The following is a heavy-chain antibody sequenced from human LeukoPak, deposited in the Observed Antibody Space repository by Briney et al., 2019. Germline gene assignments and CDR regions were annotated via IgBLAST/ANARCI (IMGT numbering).Heavy chain of an antibody. D-gene: IGHD4/OR15-4a*01. Sequence: GGSLRLSCAASGFTFNKSWMSWVRQAPGKGLEWVSVLYSGGATYYADSVKGRFTISRDNSKNIVFLQMNDLRTEDTAFYYCTRDSANYHFAYWGQGALVTVSS. J-gene: IGHJ4*02. CDR2: LYSGGAT. CDR3: TRDSANYHFAY. V-gene: IGHV3-66*01. CDR1: GFTFNKSW.